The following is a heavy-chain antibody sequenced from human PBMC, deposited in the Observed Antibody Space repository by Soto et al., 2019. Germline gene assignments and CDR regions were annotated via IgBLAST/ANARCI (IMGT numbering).Heavy chain of an antibody. CDR1: GGSMISYY. CDR3: ARLIVATETFDY. D-gene: IGHD5-12*01. Sequence: QVRLQESGPGLVKPSETLSLTCTDSGGSMISYYWSWIRQPPGGGLEWIGFIYYAGSTKYNPSLNRRVPISVHTSKIQFSLTVTSVTAADTAVDSGARLIVATETFDYWGQGTLVTVSS. V-gene: IGHV4-59*08. J-gene: IGHJ4*02. CDR2: IYYAGST.